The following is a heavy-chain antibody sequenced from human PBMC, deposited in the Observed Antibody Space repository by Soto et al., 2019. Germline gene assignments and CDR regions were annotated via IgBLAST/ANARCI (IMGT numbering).Heavy chain of an antibody. Sequence: SETLSLTCTVSGGSVSSGSYYWSWIRQPPGKGLEWIGYIYYSGSTNYNPSLKSRVTISVDTSKNQFSLKLSSVTAADTAVYYCARFATMVRGVIDWGQGTLVTVSS. CDR3: ARFATMVRGVID. D-gene: IGHD3-10*01. V-gene: IGHV4-61*01. CDR1: GGSVSSGSYY. J-gene: IGHJ4*02. CDR2: IYYSGST.